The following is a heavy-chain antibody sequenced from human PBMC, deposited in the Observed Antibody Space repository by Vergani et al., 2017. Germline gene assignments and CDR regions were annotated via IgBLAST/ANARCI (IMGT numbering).Heavy chain of an antibody. Sequence: QLQLQESGPGLVKPSETLSLTCTVSGGSISSSSYYWGWIRQPPGKGLEWVSYISSSSSTIYYADSVKGRFTISRYNAKNSLYLQMNSLRAEDTAVYYCARDFPGSSSWMRPFDYWGQGTLVTVSS. CDR3: ARDFPGSSSWMRPFDY. J-gene: IGHJ4*02. CDR1: GGSISSSS. CDR2: ISSSSSTI. V-gene: IGHV3-11*04. D-gene: IGHD6-13*01.